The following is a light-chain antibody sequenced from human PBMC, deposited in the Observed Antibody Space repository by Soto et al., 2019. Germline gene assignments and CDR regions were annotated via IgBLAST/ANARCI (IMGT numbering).Light chain of an antibody. Sequence: PRERATRSCRASQSVSSYLAWYKQKPGTAPRLLIYDESNRATGIPARFSGSGSGTDFTLPISSLDPEDFAVYSCGPRTQRPCAFAQGTRLEI. CDR2: DES. CDR1: QSVSSY. J-gene: IGKJ5*01. V-gene: IGKV3-11*01. CDR3: GPRTQRPCA.